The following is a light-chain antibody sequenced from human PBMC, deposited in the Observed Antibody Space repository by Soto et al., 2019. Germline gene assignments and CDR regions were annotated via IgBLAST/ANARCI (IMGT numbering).Light chain of an antibody. CDR3: QQYGSSRLT. J-gene: IGKJ4*01. CDR1: QSVSSSY. Sequence: EIVLTQYPGTLALSPGERATLSCRASQSVSSSYLAWYQQKPGQAPRLLIYGASSRATGIPDRFSGSGSGTDFTLTISRLEPEDFAVYYCQQYGSSRLTFGGGTKVDIK. CDR2: GAS. V-gene: IGKV3-20*01.